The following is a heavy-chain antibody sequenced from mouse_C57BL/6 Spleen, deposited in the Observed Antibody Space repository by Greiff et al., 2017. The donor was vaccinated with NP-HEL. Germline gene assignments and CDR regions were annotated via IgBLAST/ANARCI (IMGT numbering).Heavy chain of an antibody. D-gene: IGHD1-1*01. CDR2: IYPGNSDT. J-gene: IGHJ2*01. V-gene: IGHV1-5*01. CDR1: GYTFTSYW. Sequence: VQLQQSGTVLARPGASVKMSCKTSGYTFTSYWMHWVKQRPGQGLEWIGAIYPGNSDTSYNQKFKGKAKLTAVTSASTAYMELSSLTNEDSAVYYCTNSPLYYGSSYESYWGQGTTLTVSS. CDR3: TNSPLYYGSSYESY.